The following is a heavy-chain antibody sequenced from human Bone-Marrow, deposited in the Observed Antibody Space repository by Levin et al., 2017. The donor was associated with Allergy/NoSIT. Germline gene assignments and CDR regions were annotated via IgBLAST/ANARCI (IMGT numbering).Heavy chain of an antibody. CDR2: ISGSGGGT. CDR1: GFSFETYG. J-gene: IGHJ4*02. Sequence: PGESLKISCAASGFSFETYGMTWVRQAPGKGLEWVAGISGSGGGTYYADSLKDRFIVSRDNSKNMLYLQMKSLRVEDTAVYFCAKAEDFDILTRYYLRSWGQGIRVIVSS. D-gene: IGHD3-9*01. V-gene: IGHV3-23*01. CDR3: AKAEDFDILTRYYLRS.